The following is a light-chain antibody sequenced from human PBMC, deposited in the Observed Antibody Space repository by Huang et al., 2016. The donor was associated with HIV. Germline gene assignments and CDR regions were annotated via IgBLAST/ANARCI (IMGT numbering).Light chain of an antibody. Sequence: DIQMTQSPSTLSAFVGDRLTTTCRASQNISSWLAWYAQKPGKDPRILIYKVSSLESGVPARVSGSGSGTEFTLTISSQQADDIGTYYCQYGETFGQGSKVEVK. V-gene: IGKV1-5*03. CDR3: QYGET. J-gene: IGKJ1*01. CDR2: KVS. CDR1: QNISSW.